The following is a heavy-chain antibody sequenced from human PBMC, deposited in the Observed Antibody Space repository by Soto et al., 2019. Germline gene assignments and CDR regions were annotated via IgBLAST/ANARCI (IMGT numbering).Heavy chain of an antibody. CDR3: TTDEKYYDFWSGYYTGFVDY. V-gene: IGHV3-15*01. CDR1: GFTFSNAW. J-gene: IGHJ4*02. D-gene: IGHD3-3*01. Sequence: GGSLRLSCAASGFTFSNAWMSWVRQAPGKGLEWVGRIKSKTDGGTTDYAAPVKGRFTISRDDSKNTLYLQMNSLKTEDTAVYYCTTDEKYYDFWSGYYTGFVDYWGQGTLVTVSS. CDR2: IKSKTDGGTT.